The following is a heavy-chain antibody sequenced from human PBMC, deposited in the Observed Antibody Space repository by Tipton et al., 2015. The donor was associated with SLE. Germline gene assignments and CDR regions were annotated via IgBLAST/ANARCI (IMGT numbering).Heavy chain of an antibody. Sequence: TLSLTCTVSGVSISSGGYYWSWIRQHPGKGLEWIGYIYYSGSTYYNPSLKSRVTISVDTSKNQFSPKLSSVTAADTAVYYCARSVWGGGPPRAFDIWGQGTMVTVSS. D-gene: IGHD3-10*01. V-gene: IGHV4-31*03. CDR2: IYYSGST. J-gene: IGHJ3*02. CDR1: GVSISSGGYY. CDR3: ARSVWGGGPPRAFDI.